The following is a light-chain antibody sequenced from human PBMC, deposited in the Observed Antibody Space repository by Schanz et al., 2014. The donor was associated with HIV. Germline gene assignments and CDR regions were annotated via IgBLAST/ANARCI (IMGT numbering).Light chain of an antibody. Sequence: QSALTQPPSASGSPGQSVTISCTGTSADVGGYDYVSWYQQHPGKAPKLMIYDVNKRPSGVPDRFSGSKSGNTASLATSGLQAEDEADYYCCSYAGSYNLGVLFGGGTKLTVL. CDR2: DVN. CDR1: SADVGGYDY. V-gene: IGLV2-8*01. CDR3: CSYAGSYNLGVL. J-gene: IGLJ2*01.